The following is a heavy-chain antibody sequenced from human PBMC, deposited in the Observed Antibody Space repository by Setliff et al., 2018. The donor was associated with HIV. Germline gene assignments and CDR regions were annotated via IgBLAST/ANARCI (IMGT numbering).Heavy chain of an antibody. CDR3: AKSGYGGNSVIVPNWYFDL. CDR1: GYTFTSYG. J-gene: IGHJ2*01. D-gene: IGHD4-17*01. V-gene: IGHV1-18*01. CDR2: ISAYNGNT. Sequence: ASVKVSCKASGYTFTSYGISWVRQAPGQGLEWMGWISAYNGNTNYAQKLQGRVTITADESTSTAYMELSSLRAEDTALYYCAKSGYGGNSVIVPNWYFDLWGRGTLVTVSS.